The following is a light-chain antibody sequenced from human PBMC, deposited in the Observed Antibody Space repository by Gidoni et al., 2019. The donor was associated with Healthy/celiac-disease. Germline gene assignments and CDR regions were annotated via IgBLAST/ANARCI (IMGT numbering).Light chain of an antibody. CDR3: QQSYTWT. J-gene: IGKJ1*01. Sequence: DIQMTQSPSSLPASVGDRVTITCRASQSISSYVNWYQQRPGRAPKLLISAASSLQSGVPSRFSGSGSGTDFTLTISSLQPEDFASYYCQQSYTWTFGQGTKVEIK. CDR1: QSISSY. CDR2: AAS. V-gene: IGKV1-39*01.